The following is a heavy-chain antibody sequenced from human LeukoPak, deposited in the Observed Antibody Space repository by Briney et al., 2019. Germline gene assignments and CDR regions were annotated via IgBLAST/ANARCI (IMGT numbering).Heavy chain of an antibody. CDR2: ISGSGGST. Sequence: GGSLRLSCAASGFTFSRYAMSWVRQATGRGGEGVSDISGSGGSTYYADSVKGRFTISRDNSKNTLYLQMNSLRAEDTAVYYCARAMVRGVNNYYYGMDVWGQGTTVTVSS. V-gene: IGHV3-23*01. J-gene: IGHJ6*02. CDR3: ARAMVRGVNNYYYGMDV. D-gene: IGHD3-10*01. CDR1: GFTFSRYA.